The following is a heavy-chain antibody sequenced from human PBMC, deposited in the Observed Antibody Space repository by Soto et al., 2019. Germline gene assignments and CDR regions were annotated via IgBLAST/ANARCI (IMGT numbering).Heavy chain of an antibody. CDR3: ARGQGRGGSSGWSL. Sequence: QVQLQQWGAGQLKPSETLSLTCDVHGGSFSGYGGPLSGYYWSWLRHTHGKRLEWIGEINHRGGNNYKPSLKTRVAISVDTSKNQFSLNLNSVTAADTAVYDGARGQGRGGSSGWSLWGQGTLVTVSS. D-gene: IGHD6-19*01. CDR2: INHRGGN. CDR1: GGSFSGYGGPLSGYY. J-gene: IGHJ4*02. V-gene: IGHV4-34*02.